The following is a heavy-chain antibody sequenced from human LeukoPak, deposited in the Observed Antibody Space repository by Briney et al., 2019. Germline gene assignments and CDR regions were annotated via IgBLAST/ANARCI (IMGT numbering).Heavy chain of an antibody. CDR1: GFSLSTSGMC. V-gene: IGHV2-70*13. Sequence: SGPALVKPTQTLTLTCTFSGFSLSTSGMCVSWIRQPPGKALEWLALIDWDADTYYSTSLKTRLTIFKDTSKNQVVLTMTNMDPVDTATYYCTRTYSGSYPVHYWGQGTLVTVSS. D-gene: IGHD1-26*01. CDR2: IDWDADT. J-gene: IGHJ4*02. CDR3: TRTYSGSYPVHY.